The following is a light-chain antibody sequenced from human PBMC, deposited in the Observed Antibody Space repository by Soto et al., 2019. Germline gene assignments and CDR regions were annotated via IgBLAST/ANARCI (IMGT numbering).Light chain of an antibody. CDR3: QQYNNWPPPIT. CDR2: GAS. Sequence: DILMTQSPSTLSVSPGERATLSCRASQSVSSNLAWYQQKPGQAPRLLIYGASTRATGIPARFSGSGSGTEFTLTISSLQSEDFAVYYCQQYNNWPPPITFGQGTRLEIK. V-gene: IGKV3-15*01. CDR1: QSVSSN. J-gene: IGKJ5*01.